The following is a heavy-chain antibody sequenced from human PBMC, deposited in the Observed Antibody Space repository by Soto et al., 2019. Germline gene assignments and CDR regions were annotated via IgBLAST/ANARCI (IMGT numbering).Heavy chain of an antibody. Sequence: GLPLRLSCAASGFTFSNAWMNRVRQAPGKGLEWVGRIKSKTDGGTTDYAAPVKGRFTISRDDSKNTLYLQMNSLKTEDTAVYYCTTDPIYDPPIDYWGQGTLVTVSS. CDR2: IKSKTDGGTT. CDR3: TTDPIYDPPIDY. CDR1: GFTFSNAW. J-gene: IGHJ4*02. V-gene: IGHV3-15*07. D-gene: IGHD3-22*01.